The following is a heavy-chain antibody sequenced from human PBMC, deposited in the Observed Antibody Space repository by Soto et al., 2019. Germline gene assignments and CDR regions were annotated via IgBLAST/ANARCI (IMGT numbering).Heavy chain of an antibody. CDR2: ISSHNGNT. J-gene: IGHJ4*02. CDR1: GSTITAYG. CDR3: ASSSIAAAGPFDY. D-gene: IGHD6-13*01. Sequence: QVQLVQSGDEVKQPGASVKVSCKASGSTITAYGISWVRQAPGQGLEWMAWISSHNGNTYYAQNLQGRVTMTTDTSTSTAYMELRSLRSDDTALYYWASSSIAAAGPFDYWGQGALVTVSS. V-gene: IGHV1-18*01.